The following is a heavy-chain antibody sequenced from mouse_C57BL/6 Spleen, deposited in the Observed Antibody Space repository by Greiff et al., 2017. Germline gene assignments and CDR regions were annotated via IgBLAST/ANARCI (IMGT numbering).Heavy chain of an antibody. CDR2: INPSNGGT. V-gene: IGHV1-53*01. Sequence: VKLQQPGTELVKPGASVKLSCKASGYTFTSYWMHWVKQRPGQGLEWIGNINPSNGGTNYNEKFKGKATLTVDKSSSTAYMQLSSLTSEDSAVYYCAREDVGWYFDVWGTGTTVTVSS. D-gene: IGHD3-3*01. J-gene: IGHJ1*03. CDR3: AREDVGWYFDV. CDR1: GYTFTSYW.